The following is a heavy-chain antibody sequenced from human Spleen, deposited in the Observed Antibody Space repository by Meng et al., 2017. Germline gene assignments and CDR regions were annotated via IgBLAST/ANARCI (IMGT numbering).Heavy chain of an antibody. CDR1: GYTFTSYD. V-gene: IGHV1-8*02. D-gene: IGHD2-15*01. CDR3: ARKAGDCVSTSCYSLDY. CDR2: MNPNSGNT. J-gene: IGHJ4*02. Sequence: ASVKVSCKASGYTFTSYDINWVRQATGQGLEWMGWMNPNSGNTGYAQKFQGRVTMTTDTSTNTAYMELRSLRSDDTAVYYCARKAGDCVSTSCYSLDYWGQGTLVTVSS.